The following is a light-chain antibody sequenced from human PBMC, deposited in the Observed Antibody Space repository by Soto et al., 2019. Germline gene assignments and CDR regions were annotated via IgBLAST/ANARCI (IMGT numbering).Light chain of an antibody. J-gene: IGKJ4*01. Sequence: IVMTQSPATLSVSPGERATLSCRASQSISTKLAWYQQKPGQAARLLIYAASARATGIPARFSGGGSGTKFTPTTISLLYEDFAPSYCQQYSNSTPRTFGGGTKVDIK. V-gene: IGKV3-15*01. CDR2: AAS. CDR3: QQYSNSTPRT. CDR1: QSISTK.